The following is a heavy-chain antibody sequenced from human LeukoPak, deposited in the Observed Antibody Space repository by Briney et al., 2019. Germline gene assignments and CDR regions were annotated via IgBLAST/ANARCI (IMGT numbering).Heavy chain of an antibody. Sequence: GGSLRLSCAASGLTLDAYAMHWGRQAPGKGLEGGSVMSGDGTITSYADSLKARFTISRHNTKHSLFLEMNSLRSQDTALYYCAKDTPLFYHYYGIDVWGQGTTVTASS. V-gene: IGHV3-43*02. CDR1: GLTLDAYA. CDR2: MSGDGTIT. J-gene: IGHJ6*02. CDR3: AKDTPLFYHYYGIDV.